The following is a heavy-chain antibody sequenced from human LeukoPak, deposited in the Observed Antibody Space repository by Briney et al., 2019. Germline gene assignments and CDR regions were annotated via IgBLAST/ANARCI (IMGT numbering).Heavy chain of an antibody. CDR2: IRYDGTNK. V-gene: IGHV3-30*02. CDR3: ARNYYDRSGYSDTFDY. D-gene: IGHD3-22*01. J-gene: IGHJ4*02. CDR1: GFTFSSFG. Sequence: TGGSLRLSCAASGFTFSSFGMHWVRQAPGQGLEWVAFIRYDGTNKYYADSAKGRFTISRDNSKNTLSLQMNSLRAEDTAVYYCARNYYDRSGYSDTFDYWGQGTLVTVSS.